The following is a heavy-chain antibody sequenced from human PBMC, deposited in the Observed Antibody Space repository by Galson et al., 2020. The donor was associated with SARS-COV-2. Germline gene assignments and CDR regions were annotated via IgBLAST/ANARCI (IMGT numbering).Heavy chain of an antibody. CDR2: ISSSSGYT. Sequence: GGSLTLSCAASGLTFSEYYMTWIRQAPGKGLEWVSYISSSSGYTNYADDVKGRFTISRDNAKNSLYLQLSSLGAEDTAVYYCGSYSSSSGSQYWGQGTLVTVSS. CDR1: GLTFSEYY. CDR3: GSYSSSSGSQY. J-gene: IGHJ1*01. V-gene: IGHV3-11*06. D-gene: IGHD6-6*01.